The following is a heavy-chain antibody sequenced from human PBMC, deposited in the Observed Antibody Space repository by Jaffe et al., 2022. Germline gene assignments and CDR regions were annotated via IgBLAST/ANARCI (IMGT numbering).Heavy chain of an antibody. V-gene: IGHV4-59*01. CDR1: GGSISSYY. CDR3: ARMGSGVYYDFWSGFFDP. D-gene: IGHD3-3*01. J-gene: IGHJ5*02. CDR2: IYYSGST. Sequence: QVQLQESGPGLVKPSETLSLTCTVSGGSISSYYWSWIRQPPGKGLEWIGYIYYSGSTNYNPSLKSRVTISVDTSKNQFSLKLSSVTAADTAVYYCARMGSGVYYDFWSGFFDPWGQGTLVTVSS.